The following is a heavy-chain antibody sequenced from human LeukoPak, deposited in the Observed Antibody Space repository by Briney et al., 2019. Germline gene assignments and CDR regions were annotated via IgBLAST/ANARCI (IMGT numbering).Heavy chain of an antibody. Sequence: GASVKVSCKASGYTFTAYFMHWVRQAPGQGLEWMGWIKPNSGDTNYAQKFQGRVTMTRDTSIGAAYMELSRRRSDDTTVYYCASTLGYCTSSSCPDIDYWGQGTLVTVSS. J-gene: IGHJ4*02. V-gene: IGHV1-2*02. CDR1: GYTFTAYF. D-gene: IGHD2-2*01. CDR2: IKPNSGDT. CDR3: ASTLGYCTSSSCPDIDY.